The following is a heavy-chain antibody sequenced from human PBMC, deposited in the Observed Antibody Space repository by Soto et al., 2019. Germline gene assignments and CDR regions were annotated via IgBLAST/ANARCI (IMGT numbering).Heavy chain of an antibody. CDR2: ISGSGGST. CDR1: GFTFSSYA. J-gene: IGHJ4*02. V-gene: IGHV3-23*01. Sequence: EVQLLESGGGLVQPGGSLRLSCAASGFTFSSYAMRWVRQAPGKGLEWVSAISGSGGSTYYADSVKGRFTISRDNSKNTLYLQMNSLRAEDTAVYYCAKPQQLVPYFDYWGQGTLVTVSS. CDR3: AKPQQLVPYFDY. D-gene: IGHD6-13*01.